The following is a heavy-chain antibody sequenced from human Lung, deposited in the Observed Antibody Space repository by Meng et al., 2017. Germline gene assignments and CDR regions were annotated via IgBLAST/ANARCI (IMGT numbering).Heavy chain of an antibody. CDR1: GFTFSDYY. J-gene: IGHJ4*01. CDR3: ARDLAVGYYYDSSGYTPPDY. V-gene: IGHV3-11*04. D-gene: IGHD3-22*01. Sequence: SLKISCAASGFTFSDYYMSWIRQAPGKGLEWVSYISSSGSTIYYADSVKSRFTISRDNAKNSLYLQMNSLRAEDTAVYYCARDLAVGYYYDSSGYTPPDYWGQGTLVTVSS. CDR2: ISSSGSTI.